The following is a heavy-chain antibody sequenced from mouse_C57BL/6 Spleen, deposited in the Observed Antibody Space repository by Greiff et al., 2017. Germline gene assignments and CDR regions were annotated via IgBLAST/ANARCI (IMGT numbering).Heavy chain of an antibody. Sequence: VQLVESGAELVKPGASVKLSCKASGYTFTEYTIHWVKQRSGQGLEWIGWFYPGSGSIKYNEKFKDKATLTADKSSSTVYMELSRLTSEDSAVYVCARHEDYGYDGAWFAYWGQGTLVTVSA. CDR2: FYPGSGSI. CDR3: ARHEDYGYDGAWFAY. V-gene: IGHV1-62-2*01. D-gene: IGHD2-2*01. J-gene: IGHJ3*01. CDR1: GYTFTEYT.